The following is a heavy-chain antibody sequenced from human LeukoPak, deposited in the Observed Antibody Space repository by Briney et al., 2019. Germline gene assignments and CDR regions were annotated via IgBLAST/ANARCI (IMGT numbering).Heavy chain of an antibody. CDR2: IYHSGST. Sequence: PSETLSLTCTVSGGSISSGGYYWSWIRQPPGKGLEWIGYIYHSGSTYYNPSLKSRVTISVDRSKNQFSLKLSSVTAADTAVYYCARGVPYKVGLVDYWGQGTLVTVSS. CDR1: GGSISSGGYY. CDR3: ARGVPYKVGLVDY. J-gene: IGHJ4*02. D-gene: IGHD1-14*01. V-gene: IGHV4-30-2*01.